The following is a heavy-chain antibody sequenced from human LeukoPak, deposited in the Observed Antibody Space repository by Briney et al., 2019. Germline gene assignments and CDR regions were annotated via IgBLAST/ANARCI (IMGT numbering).Heavy chain of an antibody. CDR3: ARAGGDTTSSQDLDF. J-gene: IGHJ4*02. V-gene: IGHV4-59*11. Sequence: SETLSLTCTVAGASISSHYWSRIRQPPGKGLEWIGYISYSGNSDYNPSLKSRVTISVDTSKNQLSLRMASVTAADTAVYYCARAGGDTTSSQDLDFWGQGTLVTVSS. CDR2: ISYSGNS. D-gene: IGHD6-6*01. CDR1: GASISSHY.